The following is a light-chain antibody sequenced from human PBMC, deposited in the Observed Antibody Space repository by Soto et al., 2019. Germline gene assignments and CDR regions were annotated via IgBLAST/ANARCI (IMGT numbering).Light chain of an antibody. CDR2: GAS. Sequence: ENVLTQSPGTLSLSPGERATVSCRASQSNTGSYLAWYQQTPGQAPRLLIYGASSRATGVPDRFSGSGSGTDFTLTISRLEPEDFAVYYCQQYYSIPLTFGGGTKVDIK. CDR1: QSNTGSY. J-gene: IGKJ4*01. CDR3: QQYYSIPLT. V-gene: IGKV3-20*01.